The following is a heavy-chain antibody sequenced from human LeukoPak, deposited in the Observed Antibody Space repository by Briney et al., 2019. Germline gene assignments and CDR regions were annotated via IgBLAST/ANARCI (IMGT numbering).Heavy chain of an antibody. Sequence: SETLSLTCTVSGGSISSYYWSWIRQPPGKGLEWIGYIYYNGNTNYNPSLKSRVTISEDSSKNQFSLKLSSVTAADTAVYYCARVGTYYYGSGSYSPRAVAPYDAFDIWGQGTMVTVSS. D-gene: IGHD3-10*01. CDR3: ARVGTYYYGSGSYSPRAVAPYDAFDI. V-gene: IGHV4-59*08. CDR2: IYYNGNT. J-gene: IGHJ3*02. CDR1: GGSISSYY.